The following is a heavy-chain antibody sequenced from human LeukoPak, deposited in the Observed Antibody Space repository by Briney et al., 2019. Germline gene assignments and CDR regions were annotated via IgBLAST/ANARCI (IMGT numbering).Heavy chain of an antibody. Sequence: GGSLRLSCAASGFTVSSNYMSWVRQAPGKGLEWVSVIYSGGGTYYADSVKGRFTISRDNSKNTLYLQMNSLRAEDTAVYYCARQGRGSYYFDYWGQGTLVTVSS. CDR2: IYSGGGT. D-gene: IGHD1-26*01. CDR3: ARQGRGSYYFDY. J-gene: IGHJ4*02. CDR1: GFTVSSNY. V-gene: IGHV3-53*01.